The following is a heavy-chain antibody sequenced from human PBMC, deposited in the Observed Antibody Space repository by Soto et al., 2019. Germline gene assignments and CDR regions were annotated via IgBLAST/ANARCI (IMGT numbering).Heavy chain of an antibody. CDR3: ARGTTGSGSYVYYYGMDV. CDR2: TSYDGSNK. D-gene: IGHD3-10*01. Sequence: GGSLRLSCAASGVTFSSYAMHWVRQAPGKGLEWVAVTSYDGSNKYYADSVKGRFTISRDNSKNTLYLQMNSLRAEDTAVYYCARGTTGSGSYVYYYGMDVWGQGTTVTVSS. CDR1: GVTFSSYA. J-gene: IGHJ6*02. V-gene: IGHV3-30-3*01.